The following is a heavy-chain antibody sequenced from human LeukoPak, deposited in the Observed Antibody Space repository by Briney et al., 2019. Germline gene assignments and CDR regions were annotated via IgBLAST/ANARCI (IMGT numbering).Heavy chain of an antibody. CDR3: ATDSSGSFDAFDI. CDR2: IYSSGST. V-gene: IGHV4-59*08. J-gene: IGHJ3*02. D-gene: IGHD3-22*01. CDR1: GGPISSYY. Sequence: SETLSLTCTVSGGPISSYYWSWIRQPPGKGLEWIGYIYSSGSTKYKPSLKSRVTISVDTSKNRFSLRLSSVTAADTALYYCATDSSGSFDAFDIWGQGTLVTVSS.